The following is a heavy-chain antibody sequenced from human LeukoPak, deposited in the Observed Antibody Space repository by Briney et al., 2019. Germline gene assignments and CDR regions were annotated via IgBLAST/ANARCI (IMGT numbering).Heavy chain of an antibody. D-gene: IGHD2-15*01. V-gene: IGHV3-20*04. J-gene: IGHJ1*01. CDR1: GFTFDDYG. CDR2: FNWNGVST. Sequence: PGGSLRLSCAASGFTFDDYGMSWVRQAPGRGLEGVSFFNWNGVSTDYADSVKGRFTISRDNAKNSLYLQMSSLRVEDTALYYCAREDGFCSGGSCYQHWGQGTLVTVSS. CDR3: AREDGFCSGGSCYQH.